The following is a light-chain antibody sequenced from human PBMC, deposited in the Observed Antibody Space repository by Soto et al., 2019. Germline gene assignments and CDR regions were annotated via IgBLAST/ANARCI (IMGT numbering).Light chain of an antibody. V-gene: IGLV2-14*01. CDR1: SSDVGGYNY. CDR2: EVS. CDR3: AAWDDSLNGVV. J-gene: IGLJ2*01. Sequence: QSALTQPASVSGSPGQSITISCTGTSSDVGGYNYVSWYQQLPGKAPKVMIYEVSNRPSGVPDRFSGSKSGTSASLAISGLQSEDEADYYCAAWDDSLNGVVFGGGTKLTVL.